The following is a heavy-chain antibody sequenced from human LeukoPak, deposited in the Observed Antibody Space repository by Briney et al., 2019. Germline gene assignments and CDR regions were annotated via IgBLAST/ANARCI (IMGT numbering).Heavy chain of an antibody. CDR2: VNAGDGNT. Sequence: ASVKVSCTASGGTFGSYAISWVRQAPGQRLEWMGWVNAGDGNTKYSQKFQGRVTITRDTSASTAYMELSSLRSVDTAVFYCARAPSSGWYYDYWGQGTLVTVSS. D-gene: IGHD6-19*01. J-gene: IGHJ4*02. CDR3: ARAPSSGWYYDY. V-gene: IGHV1-3*01. CDR1: GGTFGSYA.